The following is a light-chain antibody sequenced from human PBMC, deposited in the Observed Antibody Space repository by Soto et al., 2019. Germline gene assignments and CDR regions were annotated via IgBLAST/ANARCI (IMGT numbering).Light chain of an antibody. Sequence: ETVLTQSPGTLSLSPGERAILSCRASQSVSGSYLAWYQQKPGQTPRLLIYGASNRATGIPDRFSGSGSGTDFTLTISRLEPEDFAVYYCLQYDTSPFTFGPGTKVDIK. CDR2: GAS. J-gene: IGKJ3*01. V-gene: IGKV3-20*01. CDR1: QSVSGSY. CDR3: LQYDTSPFT.